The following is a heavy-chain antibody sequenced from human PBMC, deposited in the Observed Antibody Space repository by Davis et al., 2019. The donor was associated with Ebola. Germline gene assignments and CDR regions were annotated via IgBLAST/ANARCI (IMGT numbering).Heavy chain of an antibody. J-gene: IGHJ6*02. V-gene: IGHV3-53*01. Sequence: PGGSLRLSCAASGFPVRSNYMSWVRQAPGKGLEWVSVIYSGGSTYYADSVKGRFTISRDNSKNTLYLQMNSLRAEDTAVYYCAAEMTTVNLFYYYGMDVWGQGTTVTVSS. D-gene: IGHD4-17*01. CDR2: IYSGGST. CDR3: AAEMTTVNLFYYYGMDV. CDR1: GFPVRSNY.